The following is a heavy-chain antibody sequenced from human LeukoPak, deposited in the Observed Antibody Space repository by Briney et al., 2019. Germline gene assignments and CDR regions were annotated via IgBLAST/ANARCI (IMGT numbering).Heavy chain of an antibody. J-gene: IGHJ4*02. CDR1: GLTVSSYS. Sequence: GGSLRLSCAASGLTVSSYSMNWVRQAPGKGLEWVANIKPDGSEKECVDSVKGRFTISRDNARNSLYLQMDSLRAEDTAVYYCARGVLPGVIHWSLGYWGQGALVTVSS. D-gene: IGHD2-2*02. CDR2: IKPDGSEK. V-gene: IGHV3-7*01. CDR3: ARGVLPGVIHWSLGY.